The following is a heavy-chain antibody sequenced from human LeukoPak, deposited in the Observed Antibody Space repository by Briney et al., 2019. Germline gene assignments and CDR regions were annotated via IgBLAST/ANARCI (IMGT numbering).Heavy chain of an antibody. D-gene: IGHD3-10*01. V-gene: IGHV1-2*02. CDR3: ARGRGTTMVRGVITNYFDL. Sequence: GASVTVSCKASGYTFTAHYIHWVRQAPGQGLEWMGWIDPNSGGTNYAQKLLGSVTMTGDTSINTAFMELSRLRSDDTAIYYCARGRGTTMVRGVITNYFDLWGRGSLVTVSS. CDR2: IDPNSGGT. CDR1: GYTFTAHY. J-gene: IGHJ2*01.